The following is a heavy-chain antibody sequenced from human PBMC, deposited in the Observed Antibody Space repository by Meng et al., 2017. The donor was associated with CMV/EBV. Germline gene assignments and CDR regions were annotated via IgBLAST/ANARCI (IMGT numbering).Heavy chain of an antibody. J-gene: IGHJ4*02. V-gene: IGHV3-48*01. CDR2: VGSTTSAV. D-gene: IGHD2-21*01. Sequence: GESLKISCEASGFIFSTYSVNWVRQAPGKGLEWLSYVGSTTSAVYYADSVKGRFTITRDNAKNSLYLQMSSLSVEDTAVYYCVGDGAYSFDYWGQGALVTVSS. CDR1: GFIFSTYS. CDR3: VGDGAYSFDY.